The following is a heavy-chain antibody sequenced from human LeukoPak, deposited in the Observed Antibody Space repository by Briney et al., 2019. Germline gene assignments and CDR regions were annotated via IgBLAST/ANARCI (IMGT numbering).Heavy chain of an antibody. D-gene: IGHD6-19*01. CDR1: GFTFDDYA. V-gene: IGHV3-9*01. J-gene: IGHJ3*02. CDR3: AKDMSQWLVQQGAFDI. Sequence: PGGSLRLSCAASGFTFDDYAMHWVRHAPGKGLEWVSGISWNSGSIGYADSVKGRFTISRDNAKNSLYLQMNSLRAEDTALYYCAKDMSQWLVQQGAFDIWGQGTMVTVSS. CDR2: ISWNSGSI.